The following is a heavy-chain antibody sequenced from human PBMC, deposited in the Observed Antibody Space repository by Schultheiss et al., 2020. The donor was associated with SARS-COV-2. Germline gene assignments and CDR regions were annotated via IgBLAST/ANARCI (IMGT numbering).Heavy chain of an antibody. D-gene: IGHD6-19*01. J-gene: IGHJ4*02. Sequence: SETLSLTCTVSGGSISSYYWSWIRQSPGKGLEWIGYIYNSGSTNYNPSLKSRVTISLDTSNNQLSLILSSVTAADTAVYYCARRDSSGSRPDFDYWGQGTLVTVSS. V-gene: IGHV4-59*08. CDR1: GGSISSYY. CDR2: IYNSGST. CDR3: ARRDSSGSRPDFDY.